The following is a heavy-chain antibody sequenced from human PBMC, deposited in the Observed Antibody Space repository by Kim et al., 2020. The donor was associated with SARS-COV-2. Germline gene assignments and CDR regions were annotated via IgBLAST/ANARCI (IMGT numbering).Heavy chain of an antibody. J-gene: IGHJ4*02. V-gene: IGHV6-1*01. Sequence: SQTLSLTCVISGDSLSSNTVAWSWIRQSPSSGLEWLGRTYYRSKWSSDYAVSVKSRIIINADPSKNQFYLQLNSVTPDDTATYYCVRYSGWYYFDYWGQG. CDR2: TYYRSKWSS. D-gene: IGHD6-19*01. CDR3: VRYSGWYYFDY. CDR1: GDSLSSNTVA.